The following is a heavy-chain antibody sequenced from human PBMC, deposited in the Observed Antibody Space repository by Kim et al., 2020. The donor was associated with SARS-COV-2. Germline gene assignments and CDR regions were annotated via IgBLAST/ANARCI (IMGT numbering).Heavy chain of an antibody. Sequence: QKFQGGVTITADESTSTAYMELSSLRSEDTAVYYCARDPYYDFWSGALDYWGQGTLVTVSS. D-gene: IGHD3-3*01. V-gene: IGHV1-69*01. CDR3: ARDPYYDFWSGALDY. J-gene: IGHJ4*02.